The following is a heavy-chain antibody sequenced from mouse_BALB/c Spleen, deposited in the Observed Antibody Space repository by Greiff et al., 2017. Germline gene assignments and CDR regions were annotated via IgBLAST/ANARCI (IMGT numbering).Heavy chain of an antibody. J-gene: IGHJ1*01. D-gene: IGHD4-1*02. CDR1: GFSLTSYG. Sequence: VKLMESGPGLVAPSQSLSITCTVSGFSLTSYGVHWVRQPPGKGLEWLGVIWAGGSTNYNSALMSRLSISKDNSKSQVFLKMNSLQTDDTAMYYCARDPNWDVNWYFDVWGAGTTVTVSS. CDR3: ARDPNWDVNWYFDV. V-gene: IGHV2-9*02. CDR2: IWAGGST.